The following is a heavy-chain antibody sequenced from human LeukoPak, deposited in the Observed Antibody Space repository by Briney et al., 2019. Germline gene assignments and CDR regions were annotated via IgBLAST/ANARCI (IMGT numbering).Heavy chain of an antibody. CDR2: ISSSSSYI. Sequence: PGGSLRLSCAASGFTFSSYSMNWVRQAPGKGLEWVSSISSSSSYIYYADSVKGRFTISRDNAKNSLYLQMNSLRAEDTAVYYCARDESVGFPRIAVAGTFDYWGQGTLVTVSS. CDR1: GFTFSSYS. J-gene: IGHJ4*02. V-gene: IGHV3-21*01. D-gene: IGHD6-19*01. CDR3: ARDESVGFPRIAVAGTFDY.